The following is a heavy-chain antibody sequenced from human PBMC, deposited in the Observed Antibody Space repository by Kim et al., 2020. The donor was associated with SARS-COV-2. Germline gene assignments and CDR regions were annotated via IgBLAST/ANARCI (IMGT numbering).Heavy chain of an antibody. V-gene: IGHV4-59*01. J-gene: IGHJ5*02. Sequence: SETLSLTCTVSGGSISSYYWSWIRQPPGKGLEWIGYIYYSGSTNYNPSLKSRVTISVDTSKNQFSLKLSSVTAADTAVYYCARWRSSSSLSLNWFDPWGQGTLVTVSS. CDR1: GGSISSYY. CDR2: IYYSGST. D-gene: IGHD6-6*01. CDR3: ARWRSSSSLSLNWFDP.